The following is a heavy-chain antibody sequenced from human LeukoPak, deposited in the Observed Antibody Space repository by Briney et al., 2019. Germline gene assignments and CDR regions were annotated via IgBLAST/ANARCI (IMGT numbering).Heavy chain of an antibody. CDR1: VGSLSRYY. Sequence: PSETLSLTCTVSVGSLSRYYWGSVSQPPGKGLEWIGYIYYSGSTNYNPSLKSRVTLSVDTSKNQFSLKLTSVTAADTAVSYSVIPLFVTSAGAESSQNWGQGNLVTVSS. V-gene: IGHV4-59*08. CDR3: VIPLFVTSAGAESSQN. D-gene: IGHD2-21*01. J-gene: IGHJ1*01. CDR2: IYYSGST.